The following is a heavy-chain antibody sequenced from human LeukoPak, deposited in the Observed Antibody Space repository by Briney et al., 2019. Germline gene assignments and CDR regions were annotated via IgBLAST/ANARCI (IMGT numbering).Heavy chain of an antibody. Sequence: GGSLRLSCAASGFTFSSYSMNWVRPAPGKGLEWVSSISSSSSYIYYADSVKGRFTISRDNAKNSLYLQMNSLRAEDTAVYYCAREPVLLWFGEAHDAFDIWGQGTMVTVSS. CDR2: ISSSSSYI. D-gene: IGHD3-10*01. CDR3: AREPVLLWFGEAHDAFDI. V-gene: IGHV3-21*01. J-gene: IGHJ3*02. CDR1: GFTFSSYS.